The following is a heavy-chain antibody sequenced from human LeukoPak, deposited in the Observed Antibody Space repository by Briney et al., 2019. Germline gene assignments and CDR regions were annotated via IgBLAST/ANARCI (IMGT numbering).Heavy chain of an antibody. V-gene: IGHV1-69*13. CDR3: ARGGLSDYYDSSGYYFRFDY. CDR2: IIPIFGTA. Sequence: SVKVSCKASGGTFSSYAISWVRQAPGQGLEGMGRIIPIFGTANYAQKFQGRATITADESTSTAYMELSSLRSEDTAVYYCARGGLSDYYDSSGYYFRFDYWGQGTLVTVSS. J-gene: IGHJ4*02. D-gene: IGHD3-22*01. CDR1: GGTFSSYA.